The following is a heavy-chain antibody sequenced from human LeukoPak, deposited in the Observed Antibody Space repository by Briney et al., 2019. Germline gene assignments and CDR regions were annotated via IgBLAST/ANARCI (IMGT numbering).Heavy chain of an antibody. Sequence: GGSLRLSCAASGFTFSSYEMNWVRQAPGKGLEWVSYISSSGSTIYYADSVKGRFTISRDNAKNSLYLQMNSLRAEDTAVYYCARDLGDGYTFDYWGQGTLVTVSS. V-gene: IGHV3-48*03. CDR1: GFTFSSYE. J-gene: IGHJ4*02. D-gene: IGHD5-24*01. CDR2: ISSSGSTI. CDR3: ARDLGDGYTFDY.